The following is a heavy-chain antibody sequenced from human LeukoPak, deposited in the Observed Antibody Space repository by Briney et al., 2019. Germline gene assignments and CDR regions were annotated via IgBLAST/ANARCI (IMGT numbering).Heavy chain of an antibody. CDR1: GFTFSSYG. V-gene: IGHV3-30*18. D-gene: IGHD2-2*01. J-gene: IGHJ4*02. CDR3: AKGVVVAPDVTPFDY. Sequence: GGSLRLSCAASGFTFSSYGMHWVRQAPGKGLEWVAVISYDGSNKYYADSVKGRFTISRDNSKNTLYLQMNSLRAEDTAVYYCAKGVVVAPDVTPFDYWGQGTLVTVSS. CDR2: ISYDGSNK.